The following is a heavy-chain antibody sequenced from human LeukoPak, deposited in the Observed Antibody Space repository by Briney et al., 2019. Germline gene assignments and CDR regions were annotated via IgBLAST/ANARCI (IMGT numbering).Heavy chain of an antibody. CDR1: GGSISSYY. Sequence: SETLSLTCTVSGGSISSYYWSWIRQPPGKGLEWIGEINHSGSTNYNPSLKSRVTISVDTSKNQFSLKLSSVTAADTAVYYCARGMGYSYGYGGFRFDPWGQGTLVTVSS. CDR3: ARGMGYSYGYGGFRFDP. V-gene: IGHV4-34*01. CDR2: INHSGST. J-gene: IGHJ5*02. D-gene: IGHD5-18*01.